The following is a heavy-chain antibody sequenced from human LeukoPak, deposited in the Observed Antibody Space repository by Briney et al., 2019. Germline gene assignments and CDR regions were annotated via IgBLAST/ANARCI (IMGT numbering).Heavy chain of an antibody. CDR3: ARGDYDILTGTDAFDI. V-gene: IGHV4-34*01. Sequence: SETLSLTCTVSGGSISSYYWSWIRQPPGKGLEWIGEINHSGSTNYNPSLKSRVTISVDTSKNQFSLKLSSLTAADTAIYYCARGDYDILTGTDAFDIWGQGTMVTVSS. CDR1: GGSISSYY. D-gene: IGHD3-9*01. CDR2: INHSGST. J-gene: IGHJ3*02.